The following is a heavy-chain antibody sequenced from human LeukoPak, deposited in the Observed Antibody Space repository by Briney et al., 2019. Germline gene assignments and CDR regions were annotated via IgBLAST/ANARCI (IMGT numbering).Heavy chain of an antibody. Sequence: SETLSLTCTLSGGSISSYYWSWIRQPPGKGLEWIGYIYYTGSTNHNPSLKSRVTISVDTSKNQFSLKLSSVTAADTAVYYCARVVYSGYDFRGAMDVWGKGTTVTVSS. V-gene: IGHV4-59*01. J-gene: IGHJ6*03. CDR1: GGSISSYY. D-gene: IGHD5-12*01. CDR3: ARVVYSGYDFRGAMDV. CDR2: IYYTGST.